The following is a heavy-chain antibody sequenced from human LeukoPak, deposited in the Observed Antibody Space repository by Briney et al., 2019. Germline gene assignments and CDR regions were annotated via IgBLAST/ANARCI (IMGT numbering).Heavy chain of an antibody. CDR2: IYHNGST. V-gene: IGHV4-30-2*01. CDR3: ARLTAAGTLFQY. CDR1: GGSISSGGYY. Sequence: SETLSLTCTVSGGSISSGGYYWSWIRQPPGKGLEWIEYIYHNGSTYYNPSLKSRVTISVDRSKNQFSLKLNSVTAADTAVYYCARLTAAGTLFQYWGQGTLVTVSS. D-gene: IGHD6-13*01. J-gene: IGHJ1*01.